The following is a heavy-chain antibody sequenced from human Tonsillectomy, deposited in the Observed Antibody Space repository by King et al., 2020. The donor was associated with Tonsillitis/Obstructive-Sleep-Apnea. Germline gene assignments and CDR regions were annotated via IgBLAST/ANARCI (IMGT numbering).Heavy chain of an antibody. J-gene: IGHJ4*02. V-gene: IGHV1-2*02. Sequence: QLVQSGAEVKKPGASVKVSCKASGYTFTGYYMHWVRQAPGQGLEWMGWINPNSGGTNYAQTFQGRVTMTRDTSISTAYMELSRLRSDDTAVYYCARDFLGITGYWGQGTLVTVSS. D-gene: IGHD7-27*01. CDR1: GYTFTGYY. CDR2: INPNSGGT. CDR3: ARDFLGITGY.